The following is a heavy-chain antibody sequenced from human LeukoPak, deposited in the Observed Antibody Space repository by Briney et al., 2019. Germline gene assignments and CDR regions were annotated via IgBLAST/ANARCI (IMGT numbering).Heavy chain of an antibody. J-gene: IGHJ6*01. CDR1: GFTFSSYE. D-gene: IGHD6-6*01. Sequence: GGSLRLSCAASGFTFSSYEMNWVRQAPGKGLEWVSYISSSGSTIYYADSVKGRFTISRDNAKNSLYLQMNSLRAEDTAVYYCAREGGLGESNSSSYYYYYGMDVWGQGTTVTVSS. V-gene: IGHV3-48*03. CDR2: ISSSGSTI. CDR3: AREGGLGESNSSSYYYYYGMDV.